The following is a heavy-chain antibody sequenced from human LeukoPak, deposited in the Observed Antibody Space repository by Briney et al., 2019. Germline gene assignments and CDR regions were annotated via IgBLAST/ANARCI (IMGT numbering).Heavy chain of an antibody. V-gene: IGHV1-46*02. CDR3: ARLGAAAVDY. CDR2: INPSGGST. D-gene: IGHD6-13*01. Sequence: GSSVKVSCKASGGTFNSYTINWVRQAPGQGLEWMGIINPSGGSTSYAQKFQGRVTMTRDRSTSTVYMELSSLRFEDTAVYYCARLGAAAVDYWGQGTLVTVSS. J-gene: IGHJ4*02. CDR1: GGTFNSYT.